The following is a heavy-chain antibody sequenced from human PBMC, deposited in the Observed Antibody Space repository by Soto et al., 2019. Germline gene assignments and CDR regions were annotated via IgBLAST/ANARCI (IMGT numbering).Heavy chain of an antibody. CDR1: GGSFSGYY. V-gene: IGHV4-34*01. CDR2: INHSGST. D-gene: IGHD3-22*01. J-gene: IGHJ4*02. Sequence: PSETLSLTCAVYGGSFSGYYWSWIRQPPGKGLEWIGEINHSGSTNYNPSLKSRVTISVDTSKNQFSLKLSSVTAADTAVYYCARAGPRYYDPRRAPPGPNWGQGTLVTVSS. CDR3: ARAGPRYYDPRRAPPGPN.